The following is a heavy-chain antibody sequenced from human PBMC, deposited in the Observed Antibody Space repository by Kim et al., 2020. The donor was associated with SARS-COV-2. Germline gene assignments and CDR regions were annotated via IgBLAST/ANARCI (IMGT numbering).Heavy chain of an antibody. Sequence: ASVKVSCKASGYTFTGYYMHWVRQAPGQGLEWMGWINPNSGGTNYAQKFQGRVTMTRDTSISTAYMELSRLRSDDTAVYYCAREVGCSSTSCYVHYYYGMDVWGQGTTVTVSS. CDR2: INPNSGGT. D-gene: IGHD2-2*01. CDR3: AREVGCSSTSCYVHYYYGMDV. V-gene: IGHV1-2*02. J-gene: IGHJ6*02. CDR1: GYTFTGYY.